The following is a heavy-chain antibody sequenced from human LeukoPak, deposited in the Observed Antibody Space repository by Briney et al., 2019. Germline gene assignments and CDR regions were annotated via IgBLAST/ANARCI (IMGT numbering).Heavy chain of an antibody. D-gene: IGHD3-9*01. CDR3: ARVLTYYDILTGYSTYYFDY. J-gene: IGHJ4*02. V-gene: IGHV1-18*01. Sequence: ASVKVSCKASGYTFTSYGISWVRQAPGQGLEWMGWISAYNGNTNYAQKLQGRVTMTTDTSTSTAYTELSSLRSEDTAVYYCARVLTYYDILTGYSTYYFDYWGQGTLVTVSS. CDR2: ISAYNGNT. CDR1: GYTFTSYG.